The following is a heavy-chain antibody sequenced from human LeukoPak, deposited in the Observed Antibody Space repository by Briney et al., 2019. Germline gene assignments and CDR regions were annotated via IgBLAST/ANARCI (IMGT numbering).Heavy chain of an antibody. J-gene: IGHJ2*01. CDR1: GFTISSNY. D-gene: IGHD7-27*01. V-gene: IGHV3-53*01. CDR2: LHSGGHT. CDR3: VRGLSGVSSWYFDL. Sequence: GGSLRLSCAASGFTISSNYLSWVRQAPGKGLVWVSALHSGGHTFYADSVRGRFTISRDISKNTLYLQMNNLGAEDTALYYCVRGLSGVSSWYFDLWGRGTLVSVSS.